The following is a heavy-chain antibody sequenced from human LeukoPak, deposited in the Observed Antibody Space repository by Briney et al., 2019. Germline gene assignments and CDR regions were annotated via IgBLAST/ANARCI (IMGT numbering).Heavy chain of an antibody. D-gene: IGHD6-6*01. V-gene: IGHV1-8*01. J-gene: IGHJ4*02. CDR3: ARGVIAARHHIGY. CDR2: MNPNSGNT. CDR1: GYTLTSYD. Sequence: ASVKVSCKASGYTLTSYDINWVRQATGQGLEWMGWMNPNSGNTGYAQKFQGRVTMTRNTSISTAYMELSSLRSEDTAGYYCARGVIAARHHIGYWGQGTLVTVFS.